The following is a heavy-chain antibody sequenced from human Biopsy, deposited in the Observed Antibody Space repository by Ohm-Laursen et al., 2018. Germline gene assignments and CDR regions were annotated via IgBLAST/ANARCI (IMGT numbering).Heavy chain of an antibody. CDR2: VYNGGIT. CDR3: ARTPRDSFWSGSYKRGLWFDP. V-gene: IGHV4-59*07. Sequence: SDTLSLTWSVSGGSIISYYWTWIRQPPGKGLEWIGHVYNGGITNYNPSLKSRVTISKGTSKNQFSLQVNSVTAADTAVYYCARTPRDSFWSGSYKRGLWFDPWGQGTLVIASS. J-gene: IGHJ5*02. CDR1: GGSIISYY. D-gene: IGHD3-3*01.